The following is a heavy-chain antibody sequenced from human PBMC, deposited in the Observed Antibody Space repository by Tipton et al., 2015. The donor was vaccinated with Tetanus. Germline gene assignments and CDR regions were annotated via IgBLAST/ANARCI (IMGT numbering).Heavy chain of an antibody. Sequence: LVKPTQTLTLTCTFSGLSLSTSGVGVGWIRQPPGNAMEWLALTYWNDDKRYSPSLKSRLTITKDTSKNQEVLTMTNMDPVDTATYYCAHSSDYYDSSGYEDAFDIWGQGTMVTVSS. J-gene: IGHJ3*02. D-gene: IGHD3-22*01. CDR3: AHSSDYYDSSGYEDAFDI. V-gene: IGHV2-5*01. CDR1: GLSLSTSGVG. CDR2: TYWNDDK.